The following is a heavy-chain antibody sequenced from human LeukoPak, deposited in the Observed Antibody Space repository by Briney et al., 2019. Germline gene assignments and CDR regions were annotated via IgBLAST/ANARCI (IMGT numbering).Heavy chain of an antibody. D-gene: IGHD6-13*01. CDR2: FTSMSRTI. J-gene: IGHJ4*02. CDR1: GFTFSRYS. Sequence: GGSLRLSCAASGFTFSRYSMTWVRQAPGKGLGWVSSFTSMSRTIYYADSVKGRFTISRDDAKESLYLQMNSLRAEDTAIYYCARQSSGIAATDKIDYWGQGVLVTVSS. V-gene: IGHV3-21*01. CDR3: ARQSSGIAATDKIDY.